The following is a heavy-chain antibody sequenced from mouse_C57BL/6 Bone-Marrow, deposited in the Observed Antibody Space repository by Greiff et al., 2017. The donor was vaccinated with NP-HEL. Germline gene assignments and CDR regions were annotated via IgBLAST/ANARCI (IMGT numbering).Heavy chain of an antibody. CDR1: GFSLSTFGMG. V-gene: IGHV8-8*01. CDR3: ARMGYDGYYVSYFDC. D-gene: IGHD2-3*01. Sequence: QVTLKVSGPGILQPSQTLSLTCSFSGFSLSTFGMGVGRIRQPSGKGLECLAHIWWDDDKYYNPALKSRLTISKDTSKNQVFLKIANVDTADTATYNCARMGYDGYYVSYFDCWGQGTTLTVSS. CDR2: IWWDDDK. J-gene: IGHJ2*01.